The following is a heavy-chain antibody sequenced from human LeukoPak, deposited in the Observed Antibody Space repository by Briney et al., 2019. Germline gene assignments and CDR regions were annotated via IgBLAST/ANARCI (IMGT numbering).Heavy chain of an antibody. J-gene: IGHJ6*02. D-gene: IGHD6-19*01. CDR3: AKDGQQWLRTHYYGMDV. CDR2: ISYDGSNK. Sequence: GRSLRLSCAASGFTFSSYGMHWVRQAPGKGLEWVAVISYDGSNKYYADSVKGRFTISRDNSKNTLYLQMNSLRAEDTAVYYCAKDGQQWLRTHYYGMDVWGQGTTVTVSS. V-gene: IGHV3-30*18. CDR1: GFTFSSYG.